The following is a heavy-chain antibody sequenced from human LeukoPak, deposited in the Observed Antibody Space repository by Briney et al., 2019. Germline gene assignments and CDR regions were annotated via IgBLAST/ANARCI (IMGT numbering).Heavy chain of an antibody. CDR2: ISGSGGST. CDR3: AKDLLSGSGWSL. V-gene: IGHV3-23*01. J-gene: IGHJ4*02. CDR1: GFTFSSYA. D-gene: IGHD6-19*01. Sequence: PGGSLRPSCAASGFTFSSYAMSWVRQAPGKGLEWVSAISGSGGSTYYADSVKGRFTISRDNSKNTLYLQMNSLRAEDTAVYYCAKDLLSGSGWSLWGQGTLVTVSS.